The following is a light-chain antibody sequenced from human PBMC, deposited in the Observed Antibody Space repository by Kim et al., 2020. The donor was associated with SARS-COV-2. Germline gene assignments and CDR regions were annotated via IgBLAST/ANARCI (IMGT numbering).Light chain of an antibody. CDR3: MQGIQWPFT. Sequence: AASITSRSRQRLGQSDGKKYLNWVQQRPGQSPRRLMYVVSNRDSGVPDRFRGDGSGTDFTLKISRVEAEDVGVYYCMQGIQWPFTFGGGTKVDIK. J-gene: IGKJ4*02. CDR2: VVS. V-gene: IGKV2-30*02. CDR1: QRLGQSDGKKY.